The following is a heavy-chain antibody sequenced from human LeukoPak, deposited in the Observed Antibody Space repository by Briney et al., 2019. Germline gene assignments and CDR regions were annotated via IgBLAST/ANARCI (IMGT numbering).Heavy chain of an antibody. CDR3: AKSYRGYYLPYFDY. CDR2: INPNSGGT. J-gene: IGHJ4*02. Sequence: ASVKVSCKASGYTFTGYYMHWVRQAPGQGLEWMGWINPNSGGTNYAQKFQGRVTMTRDTSISTAYMELSRLRSDDTAVYYCAKSYRGYYLPYFDYWGQGTLVTVSS. D-gene: IGHD3-3*01. CDR1: GYTFTGYY. V-gene: IGHV1-2*02.